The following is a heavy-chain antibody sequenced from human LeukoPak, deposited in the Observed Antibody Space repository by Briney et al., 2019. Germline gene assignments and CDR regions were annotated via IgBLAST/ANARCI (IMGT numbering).Heavy chain of an antibody. V-gene: IGHV4-59*08. CDR2: IYYSGSS. J-gene: IGHJ6*03. CDR3: ARHGSTKGAFMRFLEATYYYMDV. Sequence: SETLSLTCNVSGGPISGYHWSRIRQPPGKGLEWLGYIYYSGSSNYNPSLKSRVTISVDTSKNQFSLKLSSVTAADTAVYYCARHGSTKGAFMRFLEATYYYMDVWGKGTTVTVSS. D-gene: IGHD3-3*01. CDR1: GGPISGYH.